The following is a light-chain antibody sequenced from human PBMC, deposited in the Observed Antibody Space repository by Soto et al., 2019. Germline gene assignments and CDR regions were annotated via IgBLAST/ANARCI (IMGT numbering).Light chain of an antibody. V-gene: IGKV1-39*01. Sequence: DIQMTQSPSSLSASVGDRVTITCRASQSISSYLNWYQQKPGKAPKLLIYAASSLPSGVPSRFSGSGSETDFTLTISSLQPEDFATYYCPQSYSTPQTFGQGTKVEIK. CDR2: AAS. CDR3: PQSYSTPQT. J-gene: IGKJ1*01. CDR1: QSISSY.